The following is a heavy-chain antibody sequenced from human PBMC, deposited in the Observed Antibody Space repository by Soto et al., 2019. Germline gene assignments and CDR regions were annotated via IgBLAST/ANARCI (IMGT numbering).Heavy chain of an antibody. D-gene: IGHD1-20*01. Sequence: QVQLVQSGAEVKKPGSSVKVSCKASGGTFSSYAINWVRQAPGQGLEWMGGIIPICGTADYAQKFQGRVTITADESTSTAYMELSSLRSEDTAVYYCARSLTGTYYYYGMDVWGQGTTVTVSS. CDR3: ARSLTGTYYYYGMDV. V-gene: IGHV1-69*12. CDR1: GGTFSSYA. J-gene: IGHJ6*02. CDR2: IIPICGTA.